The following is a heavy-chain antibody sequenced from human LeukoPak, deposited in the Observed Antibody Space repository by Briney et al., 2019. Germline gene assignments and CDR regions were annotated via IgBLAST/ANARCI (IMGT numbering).Heavy chain of an antibody. D-gene: IGHD3-10*01. CDR1: GGSSSGYY. CDR2: INHSRST. J-gene: IGHJ5*02. CDR3: ARRGPPRTMLRGVKSGWFDP. V-gene: IGHV4-34*01. Sequence: KASETLSLTCVLYGGSSSGYYWSRIRQPPGKGLEWIGEINHSRSTNYNPSLKSRVTISVDTSKNQFSLKLSSVTAADTAVYYCARRGPPRTMLRGVKSGWFDPWGQGTLVTVSS.